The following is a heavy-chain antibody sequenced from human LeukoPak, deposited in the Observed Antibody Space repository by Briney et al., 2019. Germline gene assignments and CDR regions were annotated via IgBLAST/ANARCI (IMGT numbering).Heavy chain of an antibody. V-gene: IGHV3-23*01. Sequence: AGGSLRLACAASGFTFSSYAMSWVRQAPGKGLEWVSAISGSGGSTYYADSVKGRFTISRDNSKNTLYLQMNSLRAEDTAVYYCAKLPVEMATVYFDYWGQGTLVTVSS. CDR3: AKLPVEMATVYFDY. CDR1: GFTFSSYA. CDR2: ISGSGGST. J-gene: IGHJ4*02. D-gene: IGHD5-24*01.